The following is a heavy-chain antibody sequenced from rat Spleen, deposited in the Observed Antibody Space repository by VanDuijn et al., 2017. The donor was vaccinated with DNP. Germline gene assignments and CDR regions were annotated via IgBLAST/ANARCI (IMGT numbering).Heavy chain of an antibody. D-gene: IGHD1-6*01. J-gene: IGHJ2*01. CDR1: GFSFSNYN. CDR3: TRRDTTDWGYFDY. CDR2: ITTSDGST. V-gene: IGHV5-25*01. Sequence: EVQLVESGGDLVQPGRSLKLSCAAAGFSFSNYNMAWVRQAPKKGLEWVATITTSDGSTYDPDSVKGRCTISRDDAESSLYLQMNSLKSEDTATYYCTRRDTTDWGYFDYWGQGVMVTVSS.